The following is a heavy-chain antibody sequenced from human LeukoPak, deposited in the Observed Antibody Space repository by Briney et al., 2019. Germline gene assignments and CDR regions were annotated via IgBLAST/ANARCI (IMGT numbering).Heavy chain of an antibody. J-gene: IGHJ4*02. CDR2: INQDGSEK. Sequence: GGSLRLSCAASGFTFSSYWMSWVRQAPGKGLEWGANINQDGSEKYYVDSVKGRFTMSKDNAKNSLYLQMNSLRAEDTAIYYCAREGHCYYWGQGTLVTVSS. CDR1: GFTFSSYW. CDR3: AREGHCYY. V-gene: IGHV3-7*01. D-gene: IGHD2-21*02.